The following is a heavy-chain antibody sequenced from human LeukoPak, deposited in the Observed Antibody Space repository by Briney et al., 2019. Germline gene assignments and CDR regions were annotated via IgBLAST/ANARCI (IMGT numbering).Heavy chain of an antibody. J-gene: IGHJ3*02. CDR1: GFTFSSYS. V-gene: IGHV3-66*01. CDR3: ARVDGDYGEGPFDI. D-gene: IGHD4-17*01. Sequence: GGSLRLSCAASGFTFSSYSMTWVRQAPGKGLEWVSVIYSGGTTIYADSVKGRFIISRDNSKNMLFLQTNSLRVEDTAIYYCARVDGDYGEGPFDIWGQGTMVTVSS. CDR2: IYSGGTT.